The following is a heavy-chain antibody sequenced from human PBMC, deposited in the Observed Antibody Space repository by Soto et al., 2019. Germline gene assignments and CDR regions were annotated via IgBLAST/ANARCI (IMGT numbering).Heavy chain of an antibody. CDR3: GIDWVGVAVAGTFDY. CDR1: GFTFSSYA. CDR2: ISYDGSNK. V-gene: IGHV3-30-3*01. J-gene: IGHJ4*02. Sequence: GSLRLSCAASGFTFSSYAMHWVRQAPGKGLEWVAVISYDGSNKYYADSVKGRFTISRDNSKNTLYLQMNSLRAEDTAVYYCGIDWVGVAVAGTFDYWGQGTLVTVS. D-gene: IGHD6-19*01.